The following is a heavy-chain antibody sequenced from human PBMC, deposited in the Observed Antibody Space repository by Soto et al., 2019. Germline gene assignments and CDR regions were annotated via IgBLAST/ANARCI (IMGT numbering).Heavy chain of an antibody. J-gene: IGHJ6*02. Sequence: GGSLRLSCAASGFTFDDYTMHWVRQAPGKGLEWVSLISWDGGSTYYADSVKGRFTISRDNSKNSLYLQMNSLRTEDTALYYCAKALGRYSGYDGETKEGVAGGLYYYYYGMDVWGQGTTVT. CDR1: GFTFDDYT. V-gene: IGHV3-43*01. CDR2: ISWDGGST. CDR3: AKALGRYSGYDGETKEGVAGGLYYYYYGMDV. D-gene: IGHD5-12*01.